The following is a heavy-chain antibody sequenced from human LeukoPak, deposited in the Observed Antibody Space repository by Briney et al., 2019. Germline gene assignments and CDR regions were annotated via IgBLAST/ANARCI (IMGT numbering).Heavy chain of an antibody. D-gene: IGHD3-3*01. V-gene: IGHV4-61*02. J-gene: IGHJ5*02. CDR2: IYTSGST. CDR3: ARDSRYYDFWSGYNGKYNWFDP. CDR1: GVSISSGSYY. Sequence: SETLSLTCTVSGVSISSGSYYWSWIRQPAGKGLEWIGRIYTSGSTHYNPALKSLVSISVDTSKNQYSLKLSSVTAADTAVYYCARDSRYYDFWSGYNGKYNWFDPWGQGTLVTVSS.